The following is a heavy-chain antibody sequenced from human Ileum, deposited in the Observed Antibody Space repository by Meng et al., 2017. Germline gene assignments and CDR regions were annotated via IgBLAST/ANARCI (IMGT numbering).Heavy chain of an antibody. CDR2: INHGGNT. V-gene: IGHV4-34*01. CDR3: ARVELRGDTRDSCGLDH. J-gene: IGHJ4*02. Sequence: VRLKRGGAGFLSPSGPLSLTCAVYGGSLTDYSWSWIRQTPGKGLEWIGEINHGGNTNYNPSLKSRVTISIDTSRDQFSLKLTSVTAADTAVYYCARVELRGDTRDSCGLDHWGQGTLVTVSS. CDR1: GGSLTDYS. D-gene: IGHD3-22*01.